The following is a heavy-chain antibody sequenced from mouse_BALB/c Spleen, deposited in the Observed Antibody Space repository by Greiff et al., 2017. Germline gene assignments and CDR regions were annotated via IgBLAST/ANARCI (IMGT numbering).Heavy chain of an antibody. CDR1: GYTFSSYW. J-gene: IGHJ3*01. V-gene: IGHV1-9*01. CDR2: ILPGSGST. CDR3: ARGDYDGGAWFAY. Sequence: VQLQQSGAELMKPGASVKISCKATGYTFSSYWIEWVKQRPGHGLEWIGEILPGSGSTNYNEKFKGKATFTADTSSNTAYMQLSSLTSEDSAVYYCARGDYDGGAWFAYWGQGTLVTVSA. D-gene: IGHD2-4*01.